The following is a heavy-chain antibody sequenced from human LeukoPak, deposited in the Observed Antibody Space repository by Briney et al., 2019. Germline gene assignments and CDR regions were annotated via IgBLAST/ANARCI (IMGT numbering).Heavy chain of an antibody. V-gene: IGHV3-66*01. J-gene: IGHJ5*02. D-gene: IGHD1-26*01. CDR3: ARVKVGTTYWFDP. Sequence: GGSLRLPCAASGFIVNYNYMSWVRQAPGKGLEWVSVIYSGGSTYYADSVKGRFTISRDNSKNTVYLQMNSLRVEDTAVYYCARVKVGTTYWFDPWGQGTLVTVSS. CDR2: IYSGGST. CDR1: GFIVNYNY.